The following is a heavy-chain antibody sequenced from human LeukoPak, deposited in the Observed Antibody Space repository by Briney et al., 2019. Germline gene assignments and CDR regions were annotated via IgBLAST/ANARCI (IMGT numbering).Heavy chain of an antibody. D-gene: IGHD3-22*01. CDR1: GASISSYN. CDR3: ATYYDSGVYYPF. V-gene: IGHV4-59*08. CDR2: FYYSGSP. Sequence: SETLSLTCSVSGASISSYNWGWIRQPPGKGLEWIGHFYYSGSPNYTPSLRSRLTMSVEKSKNQFSLRLASATAADTALYYCATYYDSGVYYPFWGLGILVTVSS. J-gene: IGHJ4*02.